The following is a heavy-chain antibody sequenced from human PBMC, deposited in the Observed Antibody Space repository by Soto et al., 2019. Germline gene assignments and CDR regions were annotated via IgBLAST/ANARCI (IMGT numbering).Heavy chain of an antibody. V-gene: IGHV1-3*01. D-gene: IGHD2-2*02. CDR1: GYTFTSYA. CDR3: ARAPISDAFDI. J-gene: IGHJ3*02. CDR2: INPSFENI. Sequence: ASVKVSCKASGYTFTSYAMHWVRQAPGQGLEWMGSINPSFENIKYAQKFQGRVTLAADESMSTAYMELTSLRSDDTAVYYCARAPISDAFDIWGQGTRVTVSS.